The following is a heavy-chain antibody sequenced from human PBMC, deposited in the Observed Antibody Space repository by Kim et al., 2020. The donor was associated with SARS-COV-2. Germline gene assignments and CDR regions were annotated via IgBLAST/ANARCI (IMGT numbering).Heavy chain of an antibody. CDR1: GFTFSSYE. Sequence: GGSLRLSCAASGFTFSSYEMNWVRQAPGKGLEWVSYISSSGSTIYYADSVKGRLTISRDNAKNSLYLQMNSLRAEDTAVYYCSRDWIGRGYGYYGMDVWGQGTTVTVSS. J-gene: IGHJ6*02. V-gene: IGHV3-48*03. D-gene: IGHD5-12*01. CDR2: ISSSGSTI. CDR3: SRDWIGRGYGYYGMDV.